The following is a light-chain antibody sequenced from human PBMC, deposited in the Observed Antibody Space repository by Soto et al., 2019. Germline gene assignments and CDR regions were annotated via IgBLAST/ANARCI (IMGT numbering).Light chain of an antibody. CDR2: GAF. CDR3: QQYGSSPS. CDR1: QSVSSN. V-gene: IGKV3-20*01. Sequence: IVISQSALTLSVSPGERATLSCRASQSVSSNLAWYQQKPGQAPSLLIYGAFTRATGIPARFSGTGSGTDFTLTISRLEPEDFAVYYCQQYGSSPSFGRGTKVDIK. J-gene: IGKJ4*01.